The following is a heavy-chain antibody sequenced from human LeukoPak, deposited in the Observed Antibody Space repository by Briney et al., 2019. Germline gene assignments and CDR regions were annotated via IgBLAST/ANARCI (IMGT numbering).Heavy chain of an antibody. CDR2: IYWDDDK. V-gene: IGHV2-5*02. J-gene: IGHJ4*02. CDR3: AHGGVTTSGFDY. D-gene: IGHD4-17*01. Sequence: SGPTLVKPTQTLTLTCTFSGFSLSTSGVGVGWIRQPPEKALEWLALIYWDDDKRYSPSLKSRLTITKDTSKNQVVLTMTNMDPVDTATYYCAHGGVTTSGFDYWGQGTLVTVSS. CDR1: GFSLSTSGVG.